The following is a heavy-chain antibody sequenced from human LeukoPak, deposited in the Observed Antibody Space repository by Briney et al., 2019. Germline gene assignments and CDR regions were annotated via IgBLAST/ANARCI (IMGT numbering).Heavy chain of an antibody. J-gene: IGHJ6*03. Sequence: GGSLRLSCAASGFIFSSYGMHWVRQAPGKGLEWVAFIRYDGSNKYYADSVKGRFTISRDNSKNTLYLQMNSLRAEDTAVYYCAKTAVAGTNYYYMDVWGKGTTVTVSS. CDR3: AKTAVAGTNYYYMDV. CDR2: IRYDGSNK. CDR1: GFIFSSYG. D-gene: IGHD6-19*01. V-gene: IGHV3-30*02.